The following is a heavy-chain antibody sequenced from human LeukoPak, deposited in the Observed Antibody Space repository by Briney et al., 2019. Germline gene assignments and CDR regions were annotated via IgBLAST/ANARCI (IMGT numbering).Heavy chain of an antibody. Sequence: GASVEVSCKASGYTFTNYAVNWLRQAPGQRLEWMGWISAGNGDTKFSQNYQARVTITRDASASTAYMELSSLTSEDTAVYFCARGLWSAHRREYYFDSWGQGTLVTVSS. J-gene: IGHJ4*02. CDR3: ARGLWSAHRREYYFDS. CDR1: GYTFTNYA. CDR2: ISAGNGDT. D-gene: IGHD3-3*01. V-gene: IGHV1-3*01.